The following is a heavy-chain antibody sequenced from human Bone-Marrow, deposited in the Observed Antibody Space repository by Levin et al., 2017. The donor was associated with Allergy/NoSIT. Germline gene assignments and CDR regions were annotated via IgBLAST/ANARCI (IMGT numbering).Heavy chain of an antibody. J-gene: IGHJ5*02. CDR2: IYHSGST. V-gene: IGHV4-38-2*02. D-gene: IGHD6-6*01. CDR1: GYSISSGYY. CDR3: ARAGFGSSVGWFDP. Sequence: SETLSLTCTVSGYSISSGYYWGWIRQPPGKGLEWIGSIYHSGSTYYNPSLKSRVTISVDTSKNQFSLKLSSVTAADTAVYYCARAGFGSSVGWFDPWGQGTLVTVSS.